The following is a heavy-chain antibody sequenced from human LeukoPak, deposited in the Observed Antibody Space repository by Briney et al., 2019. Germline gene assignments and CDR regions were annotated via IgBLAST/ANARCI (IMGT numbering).Heavy chain of an antibody. CDR3: AKAGYSSGWYLNYYYYYGMDV. D-gene: IGHD6-19*01. Sequence: GGSLRLSCAASGFTFINYGMHWVRQAPGKGLEWVTIISYDGSNKYYADSVKGRFTISRENSKSTLYLQVNSLRAEDTAVYYCAKAGYSSGWYLNYYYYYGMDVWGKGTTVTVSS. CDR1: GFTFINYG. V-gene: IGHV3-30*18. CDR2: ISYDGSNK. J-gene: IGHJ6*04.